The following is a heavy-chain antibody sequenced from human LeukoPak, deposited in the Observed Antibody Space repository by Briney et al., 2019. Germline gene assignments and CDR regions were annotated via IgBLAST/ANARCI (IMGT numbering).Heavy chain of an antibody. Sequence: PSETLSLTCAVYGGSFSGYYWSWIRQPPGKGLEWIGEINHSGSTNYNPSLKSRVTISVDTSKNQFSLKLSSVTAADTAVYYCARGRYSGSYFDIWGQGTMVTVSS. CDR1: GGSFSGYY. J-gene: IGHJ3*02. D-gene: IGHD1-26*01. CDR2: INHSGST. V-gene: IGHV4-34*01. CDR3: ARGRYSGSYFDI.